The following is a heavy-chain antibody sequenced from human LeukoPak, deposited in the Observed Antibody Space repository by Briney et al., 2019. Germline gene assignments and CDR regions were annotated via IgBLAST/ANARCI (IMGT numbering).Heavy chain of an antibody. J-gene: IGHJ4*02. D-gene: IGHD6-19*01. CDR1: GFYFRDHW. Sequence: PGGSLRLSCAASGFYFRDHWMDWVRQAPGKGLEWVGHIKTDGSETYYLDSQKGRISISRDNTNSALYLQMNSLRVEDTAVYYCVKNDGWFHLAQWGQGTLVTVSS. CDR3: VKNDGWFHLAQ. V-gene: IGHV3-7*03. CDR2: IKTDGSET.